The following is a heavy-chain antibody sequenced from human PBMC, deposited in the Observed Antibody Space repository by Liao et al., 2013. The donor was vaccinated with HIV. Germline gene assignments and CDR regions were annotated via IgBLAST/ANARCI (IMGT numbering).Heavy chain of an antibody. CDR2: IYTSGST. J-gene: IGHJ4*02. D-gene: IGHD2-2*01. CDR1: GGSISSGSYY. V-gene: IGHV4-61*02. CDR3: ARANPGEYCSSTSCYEMGDIYYFDY. Sequence: QVQLQESGPGLVKPSETLSLTCTVSGGSISSGSYYWSWIRQPAGKGLEWIGRIYTSGSTNYNPSLKSRVTISVDTSKNQFSLKLSSVTAADTAVYYCARANPGEYCSSTSCYEMGDIYYFDYWGQGTLVTVSS.